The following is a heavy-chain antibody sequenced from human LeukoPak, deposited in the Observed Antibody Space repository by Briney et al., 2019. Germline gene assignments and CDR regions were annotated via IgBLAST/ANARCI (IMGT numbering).Heavy chain of an antibody. CDR3: ARRLGYDAFDI. CDR1: GYSFTTYW. Sequence: GESLRISFKGSGYSFTTYWIGWVRQMPGKGLEWMGIIYPGDSDTIYSPPFQGQVTISVDKSITTAFLQWSSLRASDIAMYYCARRLGYDAFDIWGQGTMVTVSS. V-gene: IGHV5-51*01. J-gene: IGHJ3*02. D-gene: IGHD3-9*01. CDR2: IYPGDSDT.